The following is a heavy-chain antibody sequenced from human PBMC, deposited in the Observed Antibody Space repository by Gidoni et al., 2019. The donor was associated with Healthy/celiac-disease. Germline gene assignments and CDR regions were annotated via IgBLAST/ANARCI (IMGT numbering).Heavy chain of an antibody. Sequence: QVQLQESGPGLVKPSETLSLPCTVSGGSVSSGSYYWSWIRQPPGKGLEWIGYIYYSGSTNYNPSLKSRVTISVDTSKNQFSLKLSSVTAADTAVYYCARVKGSYYDSSGSPINWFDPWGQGTLVTVSS. D-gene: IGHD3-22*01. J-gene: IGHJ5*02. CDR1: GGSVSSGSYY. CDR3: ARVKGSYYDSSGSPINWFDP. CDR2: IYYSGST. V-gene: IGHV4-61*01.